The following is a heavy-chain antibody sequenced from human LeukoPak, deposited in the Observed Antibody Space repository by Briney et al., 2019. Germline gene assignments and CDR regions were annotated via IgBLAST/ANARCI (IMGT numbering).Heavy chain of an antibody. Sequence: GGSLRLSCAASGFTFDDYDMHWVRQAPGKGLEWVSGISWNSGSIGYADSVKGRFTISRDNAKNSLYLQMNSLRAEDTALCYCAKDIFVYSRSLKDAFDIWGQGRMVTVSS. CDR3: AKDIFVYSRSLKDAFDI. CDR1: GFTFDDYD. CDR2: ISWNSGSI. D-gene: IGHD6-13*01. J-gene: IGHJ3*02. V-gene: IGHV3-9*01.